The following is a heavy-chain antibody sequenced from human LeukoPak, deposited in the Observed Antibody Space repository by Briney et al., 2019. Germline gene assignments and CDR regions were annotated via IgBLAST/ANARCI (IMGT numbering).Heavy chain of an antibody. V-gene: IGHV4-59*01. Sequence: PSETLSLTCTVSGDSISNYYWSWLRQPPGKGLEWIGYIYFTGSTNYNPSLTTRGTISLDTSKNQFSLNLRSVTSADTAMYYCARGAGWYHYWGQGSLVTVSS. D-gene: IGHD6-19*01. J-gene: IGHJ4*02. CDR1: GDSISNYY. CDR2: IYFTGST. CDR3: ARGAGWYHY.